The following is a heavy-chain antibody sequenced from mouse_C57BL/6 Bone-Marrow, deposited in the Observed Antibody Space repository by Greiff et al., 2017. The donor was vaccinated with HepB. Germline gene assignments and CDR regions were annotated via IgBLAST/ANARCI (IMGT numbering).Heavy chain of an antibody. V-gene: IGHV1-39*01. CDR2: INPNYGTT. CDR3: ASPYGSRRTWFAY. Sequence: EVQLQESGPELVKPGASVKISCKASGYSFTDYNMNWVKQSNGKSLEWIGVINPNYGTTSYNQKFKGKATLTVDQSSSTAYMQLNSLRSEDSAVYYCASPYGSRRTWFAYWGQGTLVTVSA. J-gene: IGHJ3*01. D-gene: IGHD1-1*01. CDR1: GYSFTDYN.